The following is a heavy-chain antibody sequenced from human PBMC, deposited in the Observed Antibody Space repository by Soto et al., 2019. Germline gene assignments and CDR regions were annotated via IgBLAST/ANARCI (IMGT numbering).Heavy chain of an antibody. Sequence: QVQLQQWGAGLLKPSETLSLTCAVYGGSFSGYYWSWVRQPPGKGLEWIGEINHSGSTNYNPSLKSRVTISVDTSKNQFSQKLSSVTAADTAVYYCARGPGIAAAGRRGWFDPWGQGTLVTVSS. CDR1: GGSFSGYY. V-gene: IGHV4-34*01. D-gene: IGHD6-13*01. CDR3: ARGPGIAAAGRRGWFDP. CDR2: INHSGST. J-gene: IGHJ5*02.